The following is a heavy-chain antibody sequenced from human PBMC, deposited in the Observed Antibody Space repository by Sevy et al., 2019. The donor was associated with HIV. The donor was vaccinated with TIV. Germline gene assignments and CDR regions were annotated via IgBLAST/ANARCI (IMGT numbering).Heavy chain of an antibody. D-gene: IGHD2-2*01. CDR1: GFTFSDYY. Sequence: GGSLRLSCAASGFTFSDYYMSWIRQAPGKGLEWVSYITGSGSTIYYADSVKGRFTISRDNAKNSLYLEMNSLRGEDTAVYYCARAPDIVVVAAGGHYCMDVWGKGTTVTVSS. J-gene: IGHJ6*03. V-gene: IGHV3-11*01. CDR3: ARAPDIVVVAAGGHYCMDV. CDR2: ITGSGSTI.